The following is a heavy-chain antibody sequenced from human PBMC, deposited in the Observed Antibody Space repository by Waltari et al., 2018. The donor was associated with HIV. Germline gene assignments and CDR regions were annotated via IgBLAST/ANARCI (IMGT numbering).Heavy chain of an antibody. CDR3: ATTLRVGVEVRLGMDV. V-gene: IGHV1-24*01. CDR2: FDPEDGET. CDR1: GYTLTELY. Sequence: QVQLVQSGAEVKTPGASAKVSCKVSGYTLTELYMHWVRQAPGKGLEWMGGFDPEDGETIYAQKFQGRVTMTEDTSTDTAYMELSSLRSEDTAVYYCATTLRVGVEVRLGMDVWGQGTTVTVSS. D-gene: IGHD1-26*01. J-gene: IGHJ6*02.